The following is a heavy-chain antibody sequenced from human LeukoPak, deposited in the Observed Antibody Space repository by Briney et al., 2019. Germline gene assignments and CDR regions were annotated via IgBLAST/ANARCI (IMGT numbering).Heavy chain of an antibody. D-gene: IGHD3-22*01. CDR1: GYTFTSYG. CDR2: ISAYKGNT. CDR3: ARDRGLSRGYPNYFDY. J-gene: IGHJ4*02. Sequence: ASVKVSCKASGYTFTSYGISWVRQAPGQGLEWMGGISAYKGNTNYAQKLQGRVTMTTDTSTSTAYMELRSLRSDDTAVYYCARDRGLSRGYPNYFDYWGQGALVTVSS. V-gene: IGHV1-18*01.